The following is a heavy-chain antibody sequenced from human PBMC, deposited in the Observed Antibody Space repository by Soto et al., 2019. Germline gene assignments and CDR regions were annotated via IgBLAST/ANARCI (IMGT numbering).Heavy chain of an antibody. CDR3: ARQVGGWAPWYFDY. J-gene: IGHJ4*02. CDR2: INHSGST. CDR1: GGSISSGDYY. V-gene: IGHV4-39*01. Sequence: PSETLSLTCTVSGGSISSGDYYWSWIRQPPGKGLEWIGEINHSGSTNYNPSLKSRVTISVDTSKNQFSLKLSSVTAADTAVYYCARQVGGWAPWYFDYWGQGTLVTVSS. D-gene: IGHD6-19*01.